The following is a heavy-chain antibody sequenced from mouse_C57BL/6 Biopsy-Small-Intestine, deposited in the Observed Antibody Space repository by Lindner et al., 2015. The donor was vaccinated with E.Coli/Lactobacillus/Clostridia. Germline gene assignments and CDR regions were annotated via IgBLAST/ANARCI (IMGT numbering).Heavy chain of an antibody. Sequence: VQLQESGAELMKPGASVKLSCKASGYTFTDYWIEWVKQRPGHGLEWIGEVLPGGGSSNYNEKFKGKATFTADTSSNTAYMQLSSLTTEDSAIYYCARWRYYGSSAWFAYWGQGTLVTVSA. CDR3: ARWRYYGSSAWFAY. J-gene: IGHJ3*01. CDR1: GYTFTDYW. V-gene: IGHV1-9*01. D-gene: IGHD1-1*01. CDR2: VLPGGGSS.